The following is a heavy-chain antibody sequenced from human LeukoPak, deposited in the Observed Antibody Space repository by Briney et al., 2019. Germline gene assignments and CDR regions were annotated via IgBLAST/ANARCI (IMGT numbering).Heavy chain of an antibody. J-gene: IGHJ4*02. CDR3: AREGYDILFDY. CDR2: IYTSGST. V-gene: IGHV4-61*02. CDR1: GGSISSGSYY. D-gene: IGHD3-9*01. Sequence: SETLSLTCTVSGGSISSGSYYWSWIRQPAGKGLEWIVRIYTSGSTDYNPSLKSRLTISVDTSKNQFSLKLSSVTAADTAVYYCAREGYDILFDYWGQGTLVTVSS.